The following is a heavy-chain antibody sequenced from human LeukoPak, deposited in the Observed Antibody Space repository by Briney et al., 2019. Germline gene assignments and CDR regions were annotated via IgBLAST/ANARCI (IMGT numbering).Heavy chain of an antibody. CDR3: ATRTEGMSWFDP. CDR2: FDPEDGET. J-gene: IGHJ5*02. Sequence: ASVKVSCKVSGYTLTELSMYWVRQAPGKGLEWMGGFDPEDGETIYAQKFQGRVTMTEDTSTDTAYMELSSLRSEDTAVYYCATRTEGMSWFDPWGQGTLVTVSS. V-gene: IGHV1-24*01. D-gene: IGHD3-10*01. CDR1: GYTLTELS.